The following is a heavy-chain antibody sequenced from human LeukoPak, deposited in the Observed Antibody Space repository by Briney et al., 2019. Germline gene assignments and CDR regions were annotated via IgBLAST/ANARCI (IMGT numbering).Heavy chain of an antibody. Sequence: SETLSLTCTVSGYSIRSHYWSWIRQPPGTGLEWIGFIYNSRSTNYNPSLKSRVTISIDTSKNQFSLRLSSVTAADTAVYYCARVGGYGSGTYEAFDIWGQGTMVTVSS. J-gene: IGHJ3*02. CDR2: IYNSRST. CDR3: ARVGGYGSGTYEAFDI. CDR1: GYSIRSHY. D-gene: IGHD3-10*01. V-gene: IGHV4-59*11.